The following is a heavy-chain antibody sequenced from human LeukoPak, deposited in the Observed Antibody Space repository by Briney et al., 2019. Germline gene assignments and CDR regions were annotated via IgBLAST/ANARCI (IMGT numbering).Heavy chain of an antibody. J-gene: IGHJ4*02. CDR2: IIPIFGTA. Sequence: ASVKVSCKASGGTFSSYAISWVRQAPGQGLEWMGGIIPIFGTANYAQKFQGRVTITADESTSTAYMELSSLRSEDTAVYYCARDRPVDIGGNSEYYSDYWGQGTLVTVSS. D-gene: IGHD4-23*01. CDR1: GGTFSSYA. V-gene: IGHV1-69*13. CDR3: ARDRPVDIGGNSEYYSDY.